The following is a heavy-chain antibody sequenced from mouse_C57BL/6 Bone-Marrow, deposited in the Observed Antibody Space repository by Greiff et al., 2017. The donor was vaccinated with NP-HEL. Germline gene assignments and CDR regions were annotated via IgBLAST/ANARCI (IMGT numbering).Heavy chain of an antibody. V-gene: IGHV1-15*01. J-gene: IGHJ2*01. CDR1: GYTFTDYE. CDR2: IDPETGGT. Sequence: VQLVESGAELVRPGASVTLSCKASGYTFTDYEMHWVKQTPVHGLEWIGAIDPETGGTAYNQKFKGKAILTADKSSSTAYMELRSLTSEDSAVYYCTGTDYWGQGTTLTVSS. CDR3: TGTDY.